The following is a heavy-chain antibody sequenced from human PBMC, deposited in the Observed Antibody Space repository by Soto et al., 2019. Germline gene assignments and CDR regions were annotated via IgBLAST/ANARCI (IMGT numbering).Heavy chain of an antibody. CDR3: ARDSDRHYYDSSGYPDY. D-gene: IGHD3-22*01. V-gene: IGHV3-30-3*01. CDR1: GFTFSSYA. Sequence: PGGSLRLSCAASGFTFSSYAMHWVRQAPGKGLEWVAVISYDGSNKYYADSVKGRFTISRDNSKNTLYLQMNSLRAEDTAVYYCARDSDRHYYDSSGYPDYWGQGTLVTVSS. CDR2: ISYDGSNK. J-gene: IGHJ4*02.